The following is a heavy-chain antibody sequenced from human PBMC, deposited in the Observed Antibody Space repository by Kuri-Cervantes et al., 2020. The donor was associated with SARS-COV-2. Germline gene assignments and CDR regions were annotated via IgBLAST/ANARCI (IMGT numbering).Heavy chain of an antibody. CDR2: IYYSGST. Sequence: GSLRLSCTVSGGSISSYYWSWIRQPPGKGLEWIGYIYYSGSTNYNPSLKSRVTISVDTSKNQFSLKLSSVTAADTAVYYCARGVEMATTDYYYYGMDVWGQGTTVTVSS. CDR3: ARGVEMATTDYYYYGMDV. V-gene: IGHV4-59*01. J-gene: IGHJ6*02. D-gene: IGHD5-24*01. CDR1: GGSISSYY.